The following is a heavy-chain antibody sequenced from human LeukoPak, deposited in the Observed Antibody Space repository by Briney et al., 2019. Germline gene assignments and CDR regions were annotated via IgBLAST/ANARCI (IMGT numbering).Heavy chain of an antibody. CDR2: IRYDGSNK. J-gene: IGHJ4*02. V-gene: IGHV3-30*02. CDR3: AKAPDYYYGSGSLHDY. D-gene: IGHD3-10*01. CDR1: GFTFSSYG. Sequence: GGSLRLSCAASGFTFSSYGMHWVRQAPGKGLEWVAFIRYDGSNKYYADSVKGRFTISRDNSKNTLYLQMNSLRAEDTAVYYCAKAPDYYYGSGSLHDYWGQGTLVTVSS.